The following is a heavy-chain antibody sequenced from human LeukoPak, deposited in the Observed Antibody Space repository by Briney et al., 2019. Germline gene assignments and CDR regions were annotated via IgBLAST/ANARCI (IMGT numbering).Heavy chain of an antibody. D-gene: IGHD3-22*01. CDR2: FDPEDGET. V-gene: IGHV1-24*01. J-gene: IGHJ4*02. CDR3: ATVGAYYDSSGYYSRVFDY. CDR1: GYTLTELS. Sequence: ASVKVSCKVSGYTLTELSMHWVRQAPGKGLEWMGGFDPEDGETIYAQKFQGRVTMTEDTSTDTAHIELSSLRSEDTAVYYCATVGAYYDSSGYYSRVFDYWGQGTLVTVSS.